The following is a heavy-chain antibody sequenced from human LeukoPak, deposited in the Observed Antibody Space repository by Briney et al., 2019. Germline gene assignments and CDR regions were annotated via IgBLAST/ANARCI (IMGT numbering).Heavy chain of an antibody. CDR2: IIPIFGTA. CDR3: ARGTYQLLYRKDYYYYYMDV. Sequence: GASVKVSCQASGYTFTTYDIHWVRQATGQGLEWMGGIIPIFGTANYAQKFQGRVTITTDESTSTAYMELSSLRSEDTAVYYCARGTYQLLYRKDYYYYYMDVWGKGTTVTVSS. J-gene: IGHJ6*03. D-gene: IGHD2-2*02. V-gene: IGHV1-69*05. CDR1: GYTFTTYD.